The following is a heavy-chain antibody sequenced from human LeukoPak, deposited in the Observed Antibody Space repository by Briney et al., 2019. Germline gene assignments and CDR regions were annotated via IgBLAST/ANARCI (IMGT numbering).Heavy chain of an antibody. CDR1: RASFNGSDYC. J-gene: IGHJ3*02. V-gene: IGHV4-39*01. CDR3: ADSSGYPGDDVFDS. Sequence: SETLSLTCSVFRASFNGSDYCWGWVRQPPGKGLEWIGTIYYRGNTYYNPSLTSRVTISADTSKVQFSLKLTSATAADTAVYYCADSSGYPGDDVFDSWGRGTLVTVSS. D-gene: IGHD3-22*01. CDR2: IYYRGNT.